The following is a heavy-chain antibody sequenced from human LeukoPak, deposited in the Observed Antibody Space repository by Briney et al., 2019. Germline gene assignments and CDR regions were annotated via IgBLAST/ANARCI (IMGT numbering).Heavy chain of an antibody. V-gene: IGHV3-66*01. CDR1: GFTVSSNY. CDR3: AKDLYGYSRAFDI. Sequence: GGSLRLSCAASGFTVSSNYMTWVRQAPGKGLEWVSVIYSGGSTYYADSVKGRFTISRDNSKNTLYLQMNSLRAEDTAVYYCAKDLYGYSRAFDIWGQGTMVTVSS. J-gene: IGHJ3*02. CDR2: IYSGGST. D-gene: IGHD5-18*01.